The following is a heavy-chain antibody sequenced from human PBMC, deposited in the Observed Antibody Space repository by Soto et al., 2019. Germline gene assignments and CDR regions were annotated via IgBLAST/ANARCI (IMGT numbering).Heavy chain of an antibody. J-gene: IGHJ6*02. D-gene: IGHD3-3*01. CDR3: ARAIKRTIFGVHYYYGMDV. Sequence: SVKVSCKXSGGTFSSYAISWVRQAPGQGLEWMGGIIPIFGTANYAQKFQGRVTITADESTSTAYMELSSLRSEDTAVYYCARAIKRTIFGVHYYYGMDVWGQGTTVTVSS. CDR1: GGTFSSYA. V-gene: IGHV1-69*13. CDR2: IIPIFGTA.